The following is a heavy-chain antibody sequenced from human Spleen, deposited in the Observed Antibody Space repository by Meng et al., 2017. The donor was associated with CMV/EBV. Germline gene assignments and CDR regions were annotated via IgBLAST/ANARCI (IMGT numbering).Heavy chain of an antibody. CDR1: TNGVG. V-gene: IGHV2-5*01. J-gene: IGHJ5*02. D-gene: IGHD2-2*03. Sequence: TNGVGVDWIRQPPGKALEWLALVYWNDDKRYSPSLKSRLTITKDTSKNQVVLTMTNMDPVDTATYYCAHRRGYCNSTRCYIGSDWFGPWGRGTLVTVSS. CDR3: AHRRGYCNSTRCYIGSDWFGP. CDR2: VYWNDDK.